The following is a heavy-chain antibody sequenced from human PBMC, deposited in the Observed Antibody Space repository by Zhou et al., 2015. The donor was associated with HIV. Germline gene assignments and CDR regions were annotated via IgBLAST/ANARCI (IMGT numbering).Heavy chain of an antibody. V-gene: IGHV1-69*12. CDR2: IIPIFGTA. CDR3: AREEGLITLIRRGDPKAGSHAFVY. CDR1: GGTFSSYA. Sequence: QVQLVQSGAEVKKPGSSVKVSCKASGGTFSSYAISWVRQAPGQGLEWMGGIIPIFGTANYAQKFQGRVTITADESTSTAYMELSSLRSEDTAVYYCAREEGLITLIRRGDPKAGSHAFVYLGPRDNGHRLL. J-gene: IGHJ3*02. D-gene: IGHD3-22*01.